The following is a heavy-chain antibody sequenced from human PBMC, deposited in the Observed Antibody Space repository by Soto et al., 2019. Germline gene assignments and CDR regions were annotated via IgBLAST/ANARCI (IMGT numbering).Heavy chain of an antibody. Sequence: EVQRLESGGGLVQPGGSLRLSCAASGFTFSSYAMSWVRQAPGKGLEWVSAISGSGGSTYYADSVKGRFTISRDNSKNTLYLQMNSLRAEDTAVYYCAKGGAQLLHYNWFDPWGQGTLVTVSS. CDR3: AKGGAQLLHYNWFDP. V-gene: IGHV3-23*01. D-gene: IGHD2-2*01. CDR2: ISGSGGST. CDR1: GFTFSSYA. J-gene: IGHJ5*02.